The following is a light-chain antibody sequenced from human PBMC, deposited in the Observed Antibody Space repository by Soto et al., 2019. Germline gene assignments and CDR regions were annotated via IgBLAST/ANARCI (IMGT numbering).Light chain of an antibody. Sequence: EIVITQSPATLSVSPGERATLSCRASQSVSSNLAWYQQKPGQAPRLLIYGASTRATGIPARFSGSGSGTEFTLTISSLQSEDFAVYYCQQYNNWPLTVGGGNK. J-gene: IGKJ4*01. CDR1: QSVSSN. CDR2: GAS. V-gene: IGKV3-15*01. CDR3: QQYNNWPLT.